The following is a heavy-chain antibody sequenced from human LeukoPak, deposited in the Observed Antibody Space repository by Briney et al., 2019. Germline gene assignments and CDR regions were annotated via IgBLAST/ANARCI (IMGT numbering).Heavy chain of an antibody. CDR1: GFTFSSYA. D-gene: IGHD6-13*01. V-gene: IGHV3-30-3*01. J-gene: IGHJ4*02. Sequence: GGSLRLSCAASGFTFSSYAMHWVRQAPGKGLEWVAVISYDGSNKYYADSVKGRFTISRDNSKNTLYLQMNSLRAEDTAVYYCARDRFIAAAGTREFDYWGQGTLVTVSS. CDR2: ISYDGSNK. CDR3: ARDRFIAAAGTREFDY.